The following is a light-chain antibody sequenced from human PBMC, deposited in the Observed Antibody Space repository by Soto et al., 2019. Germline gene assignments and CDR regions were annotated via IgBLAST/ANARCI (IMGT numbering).Light chain of an antibody. CDR2: DVT. J-gene: IGLJ2*01. CDR3: SSYAGNDIVL. V-gene: IGLV2-8*01. CDR1: SSDVGGYTY. Sequence: QSALTQPPSASGSPGQSVTISCTGTSSDVGGYTYVSWYQQHPGKAPKLLIHDVTERPSGVPDRFSGSRSDSTASLTVSGLPEEEADDYCCSSYAGNDIVLFGGGTKVTVL.